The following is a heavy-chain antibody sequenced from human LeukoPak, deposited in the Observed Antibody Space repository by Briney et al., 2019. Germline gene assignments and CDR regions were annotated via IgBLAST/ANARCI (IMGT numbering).Heavy chain of an antibody. D-gene: IGHD2-15*01. V-gene: IGHV1-2*02. J-gene: IGHJ4*02. CDR1: GYTFTGYY. CDR2: INPNSGGT. CDR3: ARLPGRRYCSGGSCYLGDY. Sequence: ASVKVSRKASGYTFTGYYMHWVRQAPGQGLEWMGWINPNSGGTNYAQKFQGRVTMTRDTSISTAYTELSRLRSDDTAVYYCARLPGRRYCSGGSCYLGDYWGQGTLVTVSS.